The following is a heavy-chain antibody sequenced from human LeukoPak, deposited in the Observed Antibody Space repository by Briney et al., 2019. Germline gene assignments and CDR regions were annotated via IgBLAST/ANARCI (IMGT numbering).Heavy chain of an antibody. CDR1: GDSISSFY. V-gene: IGHV4-59*01. J-gene: IGHJ4*02. Sequence: SETLSLTCTVSGDSISSFYWSWIRQPPGKGLEWIGYIYYSGSTNYNPSLKSRVTISVDTSKNQFSLKLSSVTAADTAVYYCARDFGLNYYFDYWGQGTLVTVSS. CDR2: IYYSGST. CDR3: ARDFGLNYYFDY. D-gene: IGHD3-3*01.